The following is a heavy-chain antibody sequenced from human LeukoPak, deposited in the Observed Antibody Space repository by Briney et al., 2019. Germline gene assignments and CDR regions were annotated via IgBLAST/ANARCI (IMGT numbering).Heavy chain of an antibody. CDR3: ARHTSGLDY. CDR2: IYYSGST. D-gene: IGHD6-19*01. CDR1: GGSISSSDYY. V-gene: IGHV4-39*01. Sequence: SSETLSLTCTVSGGSISSSDYYWGWIRQPPGKGLEWIGTIYYSGSTYYNPSLKSRVTIFVDTPKNQFSLKLNSVTAADTAVYYCARHTSGLDYWGQGTLVTVSS. J-gene: IGHJ4*02.